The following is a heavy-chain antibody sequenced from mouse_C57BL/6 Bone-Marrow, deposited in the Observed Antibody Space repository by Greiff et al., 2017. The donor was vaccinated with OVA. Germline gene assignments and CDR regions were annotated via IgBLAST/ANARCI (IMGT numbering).Heavy chain of an antibody. V-gene: IGHV5-4*03. CDR3: ARVYSKKEGDY. CDR1: GFTFSSYA. Sequence: EVMLVESGGGLVKPGGSLKLSCAASGFTFSSYAMSWVRQTPEKRLEWVATISDGGSYTYYPDNVKGRFTISRDNAKNNLYLQMSHLKSEDTAMYYCARVYSKKEGDYWGQGTTLTVSS. CDR2: ISDGGSYT. J-gene: IGHJ2*01. D-gene: IGHD2-5*01.